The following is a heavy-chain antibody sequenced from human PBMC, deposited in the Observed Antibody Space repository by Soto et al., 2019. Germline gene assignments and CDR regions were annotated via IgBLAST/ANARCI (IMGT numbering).Heavy chain of an antibody. CDR2: IIPIFGTA. CDR3: ARVDSVYYFDY. J-gene: IGHJ4*02. V-gene: IGHV1-69*06. CDR1: GGTFSSYA. Sequence: GASVKVSCKASGGTFSSYAISWVRQAPGQGLEWMGGIIPIFGTANYAQKFQGRVTITADKSTSTAYMELSSLRSEDTAVYYCARVDSVYYFDYWGQGTLVTVSS. D-gene: IGHD2-2*03.